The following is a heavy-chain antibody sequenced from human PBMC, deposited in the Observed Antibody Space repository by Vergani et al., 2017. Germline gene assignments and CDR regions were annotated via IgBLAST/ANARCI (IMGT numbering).Heavy chain of an antibody. D-gene: IGHD6-13*01. V-gene: IGHV3-30-3*01. CDR2: ISYDGSNK. CDR3: ARGGSCDAFDI. Sequence: QVQLVESGGGVVQPGRSLRLSCAASGFTFSSYAMHWVRQAPGKGLEWVAVISYDGSNKYYADSVKGRFTISRDNSKNTLYLQMNSLRAEDTAVYYCARGGSCDAFDIWGQGTMVTVSS. CDR1: GFTFSSYA. J-gene: IGHJ3*02.